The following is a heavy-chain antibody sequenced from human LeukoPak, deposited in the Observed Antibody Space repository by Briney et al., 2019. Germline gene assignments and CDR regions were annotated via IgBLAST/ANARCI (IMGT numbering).Heavy chain of an antibody. CDR2: IYAGGNT. D-gene: IGHD3-10*01. Sequence: SQTLSPTCTVSGDSISTGGYFWSWIRQPAGKGLEWIGRIYAGGNTNYNPSLRSRVTISVDTSKNQFSLKLNSVTAADTAVYYCVRMDYYGSGTYHNWFDPWGQGTLVTVSS. CDR1: GDSISTGGYF. CDR3: VRMDYYGSGTYHNWFDP. V-gene: IGHV4-61*02. J-gene: IGHJ5*02.